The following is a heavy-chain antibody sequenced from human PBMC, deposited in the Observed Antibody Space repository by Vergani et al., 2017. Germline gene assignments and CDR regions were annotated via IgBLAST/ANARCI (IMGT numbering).Heavy chain of an antibody. Sequence: QVQLVESGGGVVQPGRSLRLSCAASGFTFSSYGMHWFRQAPGKGLGWVAVISYDGSNKYYADSVKGRFTISRDNSKNTLYLQMNSLRAEDTAVYYCAKDISDLTSGYSSTYGMDVWGQGTTVTVSS. D-gene: IGHD6-13*01. CDR3: AKDISDLTSGYSSTYGMDV. CDR1: GFTFSSYG. CDR2: ISYDGSNK. J-gene: IGHJ6*02. V-gene: IGHV3-30*18.